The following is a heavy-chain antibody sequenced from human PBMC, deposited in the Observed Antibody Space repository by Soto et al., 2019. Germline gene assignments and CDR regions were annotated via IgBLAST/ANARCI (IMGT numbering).Heavy chain of an antibody. CDR2: IIPVLDTA. D-gene: IGHD3-10*01. CDR3: XXXXVNYMRATYYFDS. V-gene: IGHV1-69*01. CDR1: GGTFTDSA. Sequence: QLQLVQSGAAVMKPGSSVKVSCKTSGGTFTDSAFSWVXQXXGQGPEWMGGIIPVLDTANYAQKFLGRLTIAADESTNTVHMELTGLRSXXTXIYFCXXXXVNYMRATYYFDSWGQGTLVTVSS. J-gene: IGHJ4*02.